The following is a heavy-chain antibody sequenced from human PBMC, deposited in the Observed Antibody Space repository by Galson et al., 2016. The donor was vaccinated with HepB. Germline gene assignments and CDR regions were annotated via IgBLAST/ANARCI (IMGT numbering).Heavy chain of an antibody. CDR2: IKLDGSEK. J-gene: IGHJ6*02. Sequence: SLRLSCAASGFTFSSYWMSWVRQAPGKGLEWVANIKLDGSEKYYVDSVTGRFIVSRGNAKKSRYLQMNSMRAEDTAVYYCARGLVVPAASNYAMDVWGQGTTVTVSS. D-gene: IGHD2-2*01. CDR3: ARGLVVPAASNYAMDV. CDR1: GFTFSSYW. V-gene: IGHV3-7*01.